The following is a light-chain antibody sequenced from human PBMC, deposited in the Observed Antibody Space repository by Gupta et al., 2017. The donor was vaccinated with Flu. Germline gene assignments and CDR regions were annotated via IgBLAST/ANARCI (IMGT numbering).Light chain of an antibody. V-gene: IGKV3-15*01. J-gene: IGKJ2*01. Sequence: EIVMTQSPATLSVSPGERATLSCRASQSVGSDLAWYQQKPGQAPRLLIYGATSRAAGTPARFSGSGSGTEFTLTISSLQSEDFAVYFCQQYINWPPYTFGQGTKLEIK. CDR2: GAT. CDR3: QQYINWPPYT. CDR1: QSVGSD.